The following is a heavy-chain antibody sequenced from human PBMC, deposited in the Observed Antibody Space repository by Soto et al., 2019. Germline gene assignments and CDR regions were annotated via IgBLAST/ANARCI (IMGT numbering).Heavy chain of an antibody. CDR3: ARKELERPSVWFDP. J-gene: IGHJ5*02. CDR2: ISAYNGNT. CDR1: GYTFTSYG. V-gene: IGHV1-18*01. D-gene: IGHD1-1*01. Sequence: APVKVSCKAPGYTFTSYGISWVRQAPGQGLEWMGWISAYNGNTNYAQKLQGRVTMTTDTSTSTAYMELRSLRSDDTAVYYCARKELERPSVWFDPWGQGTLVTVSS.